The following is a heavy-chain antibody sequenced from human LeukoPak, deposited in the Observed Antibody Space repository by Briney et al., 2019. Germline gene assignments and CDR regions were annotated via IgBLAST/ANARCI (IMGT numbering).Heavy chain of an antibody. CDR3: AKGGYSSSSPFDY. J-gene: IGHJ4*02. CDR1: GFTFSSYG. V-gene: IGHV3-33*06. CDR2: IWYDGSNK. Sequence: GRSLRLSCAASGFTFSSYGMHWVRQAPGKGLEWVAVIWYDGSNKYYADSVKGRFTISRDNSKNTLYLQMDSLRAEDTAVYYCAKGGYSSSSPFDYWGQGTLVTVSS. D-gene: IGHD6-13*01.